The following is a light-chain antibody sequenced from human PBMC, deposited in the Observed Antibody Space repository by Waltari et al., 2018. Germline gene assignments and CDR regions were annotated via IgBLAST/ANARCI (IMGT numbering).Light chain of an antibody. CDR1: SFNIGGNY. CDR3: AAWDDSLSASL. CDR2: RND. Sequence: QTVLTQPPSVSGTPGQRVTISCSGSSFNIGGNYVYWFQQLPGTAPKLLIYRNDGRPSGVPDRFSGSKSGTSASLAISGLRSEDEAHYYSAAWDDSLSASLFGGGTKLTVL. J-gene: IGLJ3*02. V-gene: IGLV1-47*01.